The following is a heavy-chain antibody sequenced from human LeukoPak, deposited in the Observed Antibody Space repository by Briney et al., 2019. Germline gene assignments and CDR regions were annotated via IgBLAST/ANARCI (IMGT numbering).Heavy chain of an antibody. J-gene: IGHJ6*02. D-gene: IGHD3-3*01. CDR1: GFTFSNAW. Sequence: GSLRLSCAASGFTFSNAWMSWIRQPPGKGLEWMGEINHSGSTNYNPSLKSRVTISVDTSKNQFSLKLSSVTAADTAVYYCARGSRAEYDFWSGYPSYYYYYGMDVWGQGTTVTVSS. CDR2: INHSGST. CDR3: ARGSRAEYDFWSGYPSYYYYYGMDV. V-gene: IGHV4-34*01.